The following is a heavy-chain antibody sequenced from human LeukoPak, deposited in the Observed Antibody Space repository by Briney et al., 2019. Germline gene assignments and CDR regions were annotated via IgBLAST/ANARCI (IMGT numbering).Heavy chain of an antibody. V-gene: IGHV4-39*01. Sequence: PSETLSLTCTVSGDSISSSSYYWGWIRQPPGKGLECIGNIYYSGITYYNPSLKSRVTISVDTSKNQFSLKLSSVTAADTAVYYCARHNPEQWLVRRYYYYGMDVWGQGTTVTVSS. CDR3: ARHNPEQWLVRRYYYYGMDV. CDR1: GDSISSSSYY. J-gene: IGHJ6*02. CDR2: IYYSGIT. D-gene: IGHD6-19*01.